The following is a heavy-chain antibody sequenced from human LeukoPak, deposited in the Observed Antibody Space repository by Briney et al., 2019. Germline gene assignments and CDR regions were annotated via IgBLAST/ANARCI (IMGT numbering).Heavy chain of an antibody. Sequence: ASVKVSCKASGYTFTRYYMHWVPQATGQGLEWMGWMNPNSGNTGYAQKFQGRVTITRNTSISTAYMELSSLRSEDTAVYYCARGVLRYFDWLGVLDAFDIWGQGTMVTVSS. CDR1: GYTFTRYY. V-gene: IGHV1-8*03. CDR2: MNPNSGNT. CDR3: ARGVLRYFDWLGVLDAFDI. D-gene: IGHD3-9*01. J-gene: IGHJ3*02.